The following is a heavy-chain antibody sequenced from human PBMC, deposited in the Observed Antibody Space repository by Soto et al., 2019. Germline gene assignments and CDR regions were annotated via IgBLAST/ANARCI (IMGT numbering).Heavy chain of an antibody. Sequence: QAQLVQSGAEVRKPGASVKVSCKASGYTFTTYDINWVRQAPGQGLEWLGWMDPNSGSTGYAQNFQGRITITRNISINTADMELSSLQSGDTAVYYCARERKFDFWRKGLGVWGQGTTVTVSS. CDR3: ARERKFDFWRKGLGV. J-gene: IGHJ6*02. CDR2: MDPNSGST. V-gene: IGHV1-8*01. D-gene: IGHD3-3*01. CDR1: GYTFTTYD.